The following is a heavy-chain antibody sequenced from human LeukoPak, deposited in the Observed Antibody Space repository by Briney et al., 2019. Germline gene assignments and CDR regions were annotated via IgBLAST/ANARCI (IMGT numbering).Heavy chain of an antibody. J-gene: IGHJ4*02. Sequence: GASLKISCKGSGYSFTSYWIGWVRQMPGKGLEWMGLIYPGDSDTTYSPSFQGQVTTSADKSISTAYLQWSSLKASDTAMYYCASTGYCSSTSCQSFDYWGQGTLVTVSS. V-gene: IGHV5-51*01. CDR3: ASTGYCSSTSCQSFDY. CDR1: GYSFTSYW. CDR2: IYPGDSDT. D-gene: IGHD2-2*01.